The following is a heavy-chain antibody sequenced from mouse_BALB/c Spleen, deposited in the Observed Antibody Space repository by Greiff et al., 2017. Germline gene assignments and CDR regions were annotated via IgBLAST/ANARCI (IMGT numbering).Heavy chain of an antibody. CDR1: GYSITSGYY. CDR3: ARERIYGIDY. Sequence: ESGPGLVKPSQSLSLTCSVTGYSITSGYYWNWIRQFPGNKLEWMGYISYDGSNNYNPSLKNRISITRDTSKNQFFLKLNSVTTEDTATYYCARERIYGIDYWGQGTTLTVSS. CDR2: ISYDGSN. D-gene: IGHD1-1*01. V-gene: IGHV3-6*02. J-gene: IGHJ2*01.